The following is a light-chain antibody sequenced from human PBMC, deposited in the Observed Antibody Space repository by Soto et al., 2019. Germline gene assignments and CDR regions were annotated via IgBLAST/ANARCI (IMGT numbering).Light chain of an antibody. CDR2: AAS. J-gene: IGKJ4*01. Sequence: DIVMTQSPATLSVSPGQRVTLSCRASQSVSSNLAWYQQKPGQAPRLLIFAASTRATGIPARFSGSGSGTEFTPTISSLQSEDFGIYYCQHYNNWPPLTFGGGTKVEIK. CDR3: QHYNNWPPLT. CDR1: QSVSSN. V-gene: IGKV3-15*01.